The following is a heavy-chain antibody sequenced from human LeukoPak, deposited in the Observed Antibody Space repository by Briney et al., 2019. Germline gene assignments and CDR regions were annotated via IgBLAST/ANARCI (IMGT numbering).Heavy chain of an antibody. Sequence: ASVKVSCKASGYTFTSYGIRWVRQAPGQGLEWMGWISAHNGNSNYAQKFQGRVTMTTDTSTSTAYMELRSLRSDDTAVYYCARGYCDSTTCTYYYYYYMDVWGKGTTVTVSS. CDR1: GYTFTSYG. J-gene: IGHJ6*03. V-gene: IGHV1-18*01. D-gene: IGHD2-2*01. CDR2: ISAHNGNS. CDR3: ARGYCDSTTCTYYYYYYMDV.